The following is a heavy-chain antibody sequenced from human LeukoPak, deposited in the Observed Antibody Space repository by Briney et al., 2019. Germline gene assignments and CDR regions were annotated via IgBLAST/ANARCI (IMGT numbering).Heavy chain of an antibody. CDR3: AKDFRIGYSAHFDY. CDR1: GFTFRSHA. J-gene: IGHJ4*02. Sequence: GGSLRLSCVGSGFTFRSHAMSWVRQAPEKGLEFVSGIYENGGTTYYADSVKGRFSISRDNSKNTLYLQMDSLRGEDTAVYYCAKDFRIGYSAHFDYWGQGALVTVSP. V-gene: IGHV3-23*01. CDR2: IYENGGTT. D-gene: IGHD2-21*01.